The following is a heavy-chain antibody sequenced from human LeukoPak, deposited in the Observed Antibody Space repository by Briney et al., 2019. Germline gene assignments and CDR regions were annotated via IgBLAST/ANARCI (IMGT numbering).Heavy chain of an antibody. Sequence: SETLSLTCTVSGGSISSSSYYWGWIRQPPGKGLEWIGSIYYSGSTYYNPSLKSRVTMSVDTSKNQFSLKLSSVTAADTAVYYCASLGMSSGYYFVTRGAFDIWGQGTMVTVSS. D-gene: IGHD3-22*01. CDR3: ASLGMSSGYYFVTRGAFDI. CDR2: IYYSGST. CDR1: GGSISSSSYY. V-gene: IGHV4-39*07. J-gene: IGHJ3*02.